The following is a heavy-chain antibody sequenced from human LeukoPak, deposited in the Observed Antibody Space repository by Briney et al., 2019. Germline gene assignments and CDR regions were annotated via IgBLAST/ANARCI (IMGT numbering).Heavy chain of an antibody. Sequence: GGSLRLSCAASGFTFSSYAMSWVRQAPGKGLEWVSAISGSGGSTYYADSVKGRFTISRDNAKNSLYLQMNSLKAEDTALYYCAKDCSPVVVAAGFDYWGQGTLVTVSS. CDR3: AKDCSPVVVAAGFDY. CDR1: GFTFSSYA. D-gene: IGHD2-15*01. V-gene: IGHV3-23*01. J-gene: IGHJ4*02. CDR2: ISGSGGST.